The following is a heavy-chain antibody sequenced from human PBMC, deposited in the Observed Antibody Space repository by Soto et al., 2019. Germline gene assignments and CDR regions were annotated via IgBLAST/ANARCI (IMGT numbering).Heavy chain of an antibody. CDR3: ARRGLGDAGLMDY. V-gene: IGHV3-33*01. D-gene: IGHD2-8*01. CDR2: ISFDGSDQ. J-gene: IGHJ4*02. Sequence: QVQLVESGGGVVQPGRSLRLSCEASGFTFSDYGIYWVRQAPGKGLEWVALISFDGSDQYYADSVKGRFTMSRDTSKNTLFLQMNSLRVEDTAVYFCARRGLGDAGLMDYWGQGTLVTVST. CDR1: GFTFSDYG.